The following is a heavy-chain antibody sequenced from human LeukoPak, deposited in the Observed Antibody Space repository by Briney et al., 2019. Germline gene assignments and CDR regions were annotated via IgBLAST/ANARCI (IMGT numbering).Heavy chain of an antibody. CDR2: IYYSGST. Sequence: PSETLSLTCTVSGGSISSYYWSWIRQPPGKGLEWIGYIYYSGSTNYNPSLKSRVTISVDTSKNQFSLKLSSVTAADTAVYYCASSPPTYDILTGHYGYYYYMDVWGKGTTVTVSS. CDR1: GGSISSYY. D-gene: IGHD3-9*01. J-gene: IGHJ6*03. V-gene: IGHV4-59*01. CDR3: ASSPPTYDILTGHYGYYYYMDV.